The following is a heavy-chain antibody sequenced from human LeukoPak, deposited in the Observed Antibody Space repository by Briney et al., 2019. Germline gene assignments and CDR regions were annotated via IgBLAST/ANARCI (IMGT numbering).Heavy chain of an antibody. J-gene: IGHJ3*02. CDR3: ATTGGGSVFGVLIRAGAFDI. D-gene: IGHD3-3*01. CDR1: GGSISSSNW. CDR2: IYHSGST. Sequence: SGTLSLTCAVSGGSISSSNWWSWVRQPPGKGLEWIGNIYHSGSTYYNPSLKSRVTMSVDTSKNQFSLKLSSVTAADTAVYYCATTGGGSVFGVLIRAGAFDIWGQGTMVTVSS. V-gene: IGHV4-4*02.